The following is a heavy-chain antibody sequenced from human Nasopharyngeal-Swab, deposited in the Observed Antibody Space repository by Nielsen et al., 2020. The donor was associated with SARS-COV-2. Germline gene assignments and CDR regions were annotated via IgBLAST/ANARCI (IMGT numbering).Heavy chain of an antibody. CDR3: ARGLSGIVPAPILGLGPYYYYYYMDV. CDR2: INHSGST. Sequence: SETLSLTCAVYGGSFSAYYWGWIRQPPGKGLEWIAEINHSGSTNYNPSLKSRVTLSADTSMNQFSLELRSVTAADTAVYYCARGLSGIVPAPILGLGPYYYYYYMDVWGKGTTVTVSS. V-gene: IGHV4-34*01. J-gene: IGHJ6*03. D-gene: IGHD2-2*01. CDR1: GGSFSAYY.